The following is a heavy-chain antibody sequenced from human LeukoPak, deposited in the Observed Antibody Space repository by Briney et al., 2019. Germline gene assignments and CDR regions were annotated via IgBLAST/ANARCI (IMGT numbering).Heavy chain of an antibody. CDR2: INHSGST. D-gene: IGHD3-22*01. Sequence: PSETLSLTCAVYGGSFSGYYWSWIRQPPGKGLEWIGEINHSGSTNYNPSLKSRVTISVDTSKNQFSLKLSSVTAADTAVYYCARGEYYYDSSGYYYGYWGQGTLSPSPQ. V-gene: IGHV4-34*01. CDR3: ARGEYYYDSSGYYYGY. CDR1: GGSFSGYY. J-gene: IGHJ4*02.